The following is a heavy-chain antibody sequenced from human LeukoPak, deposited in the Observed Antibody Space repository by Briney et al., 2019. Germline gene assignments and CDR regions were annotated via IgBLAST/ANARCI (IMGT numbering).Heavy chain of an antibody. Sequence: SETLSLTCTVSGGSISSYYWSWIRQPPGKGLEWIGYICYSGGSNYNPSLKSRVTISVDMSKNQFSLKLTSVTAADTAVYYCARLMNIAAADFWGQGTLVTVSS. CDR1: GGSISSYY. D-gene: IGHD6-13*01. V-gene: IGHV4-59*08. J-gene: IGHJ4*02. CDR3: ARLMNIAAADF. CDR2: ICYSGGS.